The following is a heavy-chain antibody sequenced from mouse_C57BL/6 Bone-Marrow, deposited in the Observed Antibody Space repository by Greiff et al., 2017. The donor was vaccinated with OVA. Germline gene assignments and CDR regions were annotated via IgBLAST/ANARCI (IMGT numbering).Heavy chain of an antibody. Sequence: VQLVESGAELARPGASVKLSCKASGYTFTSYGISWVKQRTGQGLEWIGEIYPRSGNTYYNEKFKGKATLTADKSSSTAYMELRSLTSEDSAVYFCARYRYYYGSRGGYWYFDVWGTGTTVTVSS. V-gene: IGHV1-81*01. D-gene: IGHD1-1*01. CDR1: GYTFTSYG. CDR3: ARYRYYYGSRGGYWYFDV. CDR2: IYPRSGNT. J-gene: IGHJ1*03.